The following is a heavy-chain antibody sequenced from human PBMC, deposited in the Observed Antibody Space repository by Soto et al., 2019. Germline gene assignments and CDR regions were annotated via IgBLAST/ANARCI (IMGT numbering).Heavy chain of an antibody. J-gene: IGHJ3*02. CDR3: ARLGAVAYAFDI. CDR2: IYYSGST. V-gene: IGHV4-59*08. CDR1: GGSISSYY. D-gene: IGHD6-19*01. Sequence: SETLSLTCTVSGGSISSYYWSWIRQPPGKGLEWIGYIYYSGSTNYNPSLKSRVTISVDTSKNQFSLKLSSVTAADTAVYYCARLGAVAYAFDIWGQGTMVTVSS.